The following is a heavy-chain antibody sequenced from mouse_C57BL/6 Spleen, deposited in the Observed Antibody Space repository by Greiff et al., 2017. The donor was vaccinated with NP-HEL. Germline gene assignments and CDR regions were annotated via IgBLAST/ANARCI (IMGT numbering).Heavy chain of an antibody. CDR3: AKNGGYYGSPFDY. V-gene: IGHV1-55*01. Sequence: QVQLQQPGAELVKPGASVKMSCKASGYTFTSYWITWVKQRPGQGLEWIGDIYPGSGSTNYNEKFKSKATLTVDTSSSTAYMQLSSLTSEDSAVYYCAKNGGYYGSPFDYWGQGTTLTVSS. CDR2: IYPGSGST. J-gene: IGHJ2*01. D-gene: IGHD1-1*01. CDR1: GYTFTSYW.